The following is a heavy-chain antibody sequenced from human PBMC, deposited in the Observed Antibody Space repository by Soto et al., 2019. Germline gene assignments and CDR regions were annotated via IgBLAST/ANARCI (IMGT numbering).Heavy chain of an antibody. CDR1: GYTFTGYY. V-gene: IGHV1-2*02. Sequence: ASVKVSCKASGYTFTGYYMHWVRQAPGQGLEWMGWINPNSGGTNYAQKFQGRVTMTRDTSISTAYMELSRLRSDDTAVYYCARGTITIFGVVNNWFDPWGRGTLVTVSS. D-gene: IGHD3-3*01. CDR2: INPNSGGT. J-gene: IGHJ5*02. CDR3: ARGTITIFGVVNNWFDP.